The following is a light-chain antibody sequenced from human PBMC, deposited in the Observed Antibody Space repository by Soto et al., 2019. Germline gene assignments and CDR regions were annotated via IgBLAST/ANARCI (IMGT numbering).Light chain of an antibody. CDR1: QSVSSDY. CDR3: QQYGSSPGA. J-gene: IGKJ1*01. Sequence: EIVLTQSPGTLSLSPGERATLSCRASQSVSSDYLAWFQQKPGQAPRLLIFGASNRDTGIPDRFSGSGSGTDFTLTISRLEPEDYAMYYCQQYGSSPGAVGQGTKV. CDR2: GAS. V-gene: IGKV3-20*01.